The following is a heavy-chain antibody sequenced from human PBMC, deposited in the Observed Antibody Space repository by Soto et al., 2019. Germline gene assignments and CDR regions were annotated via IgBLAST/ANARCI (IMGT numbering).Heavy chain of an antibody. Sequence: GGSLRLACSASGFTFISESMIWLRPAPGKGLEWVSFISRTSNVIYYVDSVKGRFTTSRDNGKNLLFLQMNDLRGEDTAVYYCARGTYYSGDNGYYYFDSWGKGTLVTVSS. D-gene: IGHD3-3*01. CDR3: ARGTYYSGDNGYYYFDS. CDR1: GFTFISES. CDR2: ISRTSNVI. V-gene: IGHV3-48*01. J-gene: IGHJ4*02.